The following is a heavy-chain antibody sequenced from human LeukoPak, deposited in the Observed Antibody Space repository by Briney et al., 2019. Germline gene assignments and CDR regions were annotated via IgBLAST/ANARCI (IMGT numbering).Heavy chain of an antibody. CDR2: IYYSGST. CDR3: ARLSGYGLHYYYYMDV. V-gene: IGHV4-39*07. CDR1: GGSISSSSYY. J-gene: IGHJ6*03. Sequence: SETLSLTCTVSGGSISSSSYYWGWIRQPPGKGLEWIGNIYYSGSTYYNPSLKSRVTISVDTSKNQFSLKLSSVTAADTAVYYCARLSGYGLHYYYYMDVWGKGTTVTISS. D-gene: IGHD5-12*01.